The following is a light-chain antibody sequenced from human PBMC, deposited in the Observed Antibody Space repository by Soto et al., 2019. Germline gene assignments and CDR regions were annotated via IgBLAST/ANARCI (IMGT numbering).Light chain of an antibody. CDR1: SSNIGNNY. CDR2: DNK. CDR3: GTWDSSLSGVV. J-gene: IGLJ2*01. Sequence: QSVLTQPPSVSAAAGQQVTISCSGSSSNIGNNYVSWYQQLPGTAPKLLIYDNKKRPSGIPDRFSGSKSGTSATLGIAGLQTGDEADYYCGTWDSSLSGVVFGGGTKLTV. V-gene: IGLV1-51*01.